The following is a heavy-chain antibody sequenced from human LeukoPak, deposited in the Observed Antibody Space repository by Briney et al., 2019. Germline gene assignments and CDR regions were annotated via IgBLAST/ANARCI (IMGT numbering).Heavy chain of an antibody. J-gene: IGHJ4*02. D-gene: IGHD6-19*01. CDR1: GGSISSSSYY. CDR3: ARVRNLNSVAGTVDY. V-gene: IGHV4-39*07. Sequence: PSETLSLTCTVSGGSISSSSYYWGWIRQPPRKGLEWIGSIYYSGSTYYNPSLKSRVTISVDRSKNQFSLKLSSVTAADTAVYYCARVRNLNSVAGTVDYWGQGTLVTVSS. CDR2: IYYSGST.